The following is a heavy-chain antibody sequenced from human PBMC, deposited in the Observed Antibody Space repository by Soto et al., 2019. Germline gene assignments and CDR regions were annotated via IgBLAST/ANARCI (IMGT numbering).Heavy chain of an antibody. V-gene: IGHV3-33*01. Sequence: GGSLRLSCAPSGFTFSTYGMHWVRQAPGKGLEWVAVIWYDGSNQYYADSVKGRFTISRDNSKNMLYLQMNRLRAEDTAVYYCARDLGAFNYGSAYFDYWGPGTPVTVSS. CDR2: IWYDGSNQ. CDR1: GFTFSTYG. CDR3: ARDLGAFNYGSAYFDY. J-gene: IGHJ4*02. D-gene: IGHD3-10*01.